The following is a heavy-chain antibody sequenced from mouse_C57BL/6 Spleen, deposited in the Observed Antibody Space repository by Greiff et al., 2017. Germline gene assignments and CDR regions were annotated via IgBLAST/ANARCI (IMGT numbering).Heavy chain of an antibody. CDR2: IYPRSGNT. V-gene: IGHV1-81*01. J-gene: IGHJ2*01. D-gene: IGHD1-1*01. Sequence: QVHVKQSGAELARPGASVKLSCKASGYTFTSYGISWVKQRTGQGLEWIGEIYPRSGNTYYNEKFKGKATLTADKSSSTAYMELRSLTSEDSAVYFCARGETTVVATDYWGQGTTLTVSS. CDR3: ARGETTVVATDY. CDR1: GYTFTSYG.